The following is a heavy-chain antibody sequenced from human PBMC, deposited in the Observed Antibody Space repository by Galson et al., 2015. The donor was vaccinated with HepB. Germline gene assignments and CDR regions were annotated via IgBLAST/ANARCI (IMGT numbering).Heavy chain of an antibody. V-gene: IGHV4-34*01. D-gene: IGHD5-12*01. J-gene: IGHJ4*02. CDR3: ARVGGSGYRNDY. CDR2: INHSGST. Sequence: LSLTCAVYGGSFSGYFWSWIRQPPGKGLEWIGEINHSGSTNYNPSLKSRVTISVDTSKNQFSLKLSSVTAADTAVYYCARVGGSGYRNDYWGQGTLVTVSS. CDR1: GGSFSGYF.